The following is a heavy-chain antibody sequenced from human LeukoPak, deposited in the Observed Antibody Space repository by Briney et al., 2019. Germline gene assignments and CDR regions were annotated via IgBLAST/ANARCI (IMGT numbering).Heavy chain of an antibody. D-gene: IGHD1-1*01. Sequence: GGSLRLSCAASGFTFSDYYMSWIRQAPGKGLEWVSYISSSGSTIYYADSVKGRFTISRDNAKNSLYLQMNSLRAEDTAVYYCRGVRNDETLGYWGQGTLVTVSS. CDR1: GFTFSDYY. CDR2: ISSSGSTI. J-gene: IGHJ4*02. V-gene: IGHV3-11*04. CDR3: RGVRNDETLGY.